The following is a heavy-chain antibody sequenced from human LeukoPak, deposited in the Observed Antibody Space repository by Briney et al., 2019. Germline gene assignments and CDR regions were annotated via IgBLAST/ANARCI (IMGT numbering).Heavy chain of an antibody. V-gene: IGHV3-30*04. D-gene: IGHD4-17*01. CDR3: ARDDYGDFYFDY. J-gene: IGHJ4*02. CDR2: ISYDGSNK. Sequence: PGGSLRLSCAASGFTFSSYAMHWVRQAPGKGLEWVAVISYDGSNKYYADSVKGRFTISRDNSKNTLYLQMNSLRAEDTAVYYCARDDYGDFYFDYWGQGTLVTVSS. CDR1: GFTFSSYA.